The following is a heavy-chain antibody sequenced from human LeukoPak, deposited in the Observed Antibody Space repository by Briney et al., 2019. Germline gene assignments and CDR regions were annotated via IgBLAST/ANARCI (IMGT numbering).Heavy chain of an antibody. CDR1: GGSFSGYY. CDR2: INHSGST. Sequence: SETLSLTCAVYGGSFSGYYWSWIRQPPGKGLEWIGEINHSGSTNYNPSLKSRVTISVDTSKNQFSLKLSSVTAADTAVYYCARNRGYCSSTSCTRNFDYWGQGTLVTVSS. CDR3: ARNRGYCSSTSCTRNFDY. D-gene: IGHD2-2*01. V-gene: IGHV4-34*01. J-gene: IGHJ4*02.